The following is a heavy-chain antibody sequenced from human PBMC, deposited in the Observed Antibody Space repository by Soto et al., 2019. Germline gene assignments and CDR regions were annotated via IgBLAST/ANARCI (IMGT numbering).Heavy chain of an antibody. CDR3: AHSATVSDAFDI. D-gene: IGHD2-15*01. CDR1: GFSLRISGVG. J-gene: IGHJ3*02. CDR2: IYWDDDK. Sequence: QITLKESGPTLVKPTQTLTLICTFSGFSLRISGVGVGWSRKPPGKALEWLALIYWDDDKRYSPSLKSRLTITKDTSKNQVVLTMTNMDPVDTATYYCAHSATVSDAFDIWGQGTMVTVSS. V-gene: IGHV2-5*02.